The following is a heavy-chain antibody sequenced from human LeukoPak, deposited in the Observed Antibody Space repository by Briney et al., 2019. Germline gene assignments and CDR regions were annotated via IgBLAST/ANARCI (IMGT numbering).Heavy chain of an antibody. CDR1: GGSISSGGYY. J-gene: IGHJ4*02. Sequence: SETLSLTCTVSGGSISSGGYYWSWIRQHPGKGLEWIGYIYYSGSTYYNPSLNSQVTIPEHTSKNQFSLKLSSVTAADTAVYYCARGWYSYGHDYWGQGPLVPVSS. CDR3: ARGWYSYGHDY. D-gene: IGHD5-18*01. CDR2: IYYSGST. V-gene: IGHV4-31*01.